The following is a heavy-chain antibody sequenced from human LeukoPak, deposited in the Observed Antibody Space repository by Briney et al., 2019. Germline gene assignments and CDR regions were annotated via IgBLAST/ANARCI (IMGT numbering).Heavy chain of an antibody. CDR1: GGSFSGYY. CDR2: INHSGST. V-gene: IGHV4-34*01. CDR3: AARGSGYPSYYFDY. Sequence: SETLSLTCAVYGGSFSGYYWSWIRQPPGKGLEWTGEINHSGSTNYNPSLKSRVTISVDTSKNQFSLKLSSVTAADTAVYYCAARGSGYPSYYFDYWGQGTLVTVSS. D-gene: IGHD3-22*01. J-gene: IGHJ4*02.